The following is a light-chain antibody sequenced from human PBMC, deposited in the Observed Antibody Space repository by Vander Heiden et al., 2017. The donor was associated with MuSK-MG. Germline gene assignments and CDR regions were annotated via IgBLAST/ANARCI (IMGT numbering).Light chain of an antibody. J-gene: IGLJ2*01. Sequence: GQSITISCPGTSSDVGGYNYVSWYQQHPGKVPKLMIFEVSNRPSGVSNRFSGSKSGNTASLTITGLQAEDEADYYCSSYTSSSTLVLFGGGTKLTVL. CDR1: SSDVGGYNY. CDR3: SSYTSSSTLVL. V-gene: IGLV2-14*01. CDR2: EVS.